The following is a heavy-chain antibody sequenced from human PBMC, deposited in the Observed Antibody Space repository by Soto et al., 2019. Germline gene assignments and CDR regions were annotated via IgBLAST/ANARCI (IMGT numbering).Heavy chain of an antibody. Sequence: SETLSLTCAVSGGSISSGGYSWSWIRQPPGKGLEWIGYTYHSGSTYYNPSLKSRVTISVDRSKNQFSLKLSSVTAADTAVYYCARVGDYVWGSYRYPTVDYWGQGTQVTVSS. J-gene: IGHJ4*02. CDR3: ARVGDYVWGSYRYPTVDY. CDR1: GGSISSGGYS. D-gene: IGHD3-16*02. V-gene: IGHV4-30-2*01. CDR2: TYHSGST.